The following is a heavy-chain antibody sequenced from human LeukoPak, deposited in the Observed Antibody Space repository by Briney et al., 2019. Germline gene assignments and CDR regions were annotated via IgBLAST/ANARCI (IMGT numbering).Heavy chain of an antibody. V-gene: IGHV4-59*08. J-gene: IGHJ4*02. CDR3: ARGPRSGSYHFDY. Sequence: PSETLSLTCTVSGGSISSYYWSWIRQPPGKGLEWIGYIYYSGSTNYNPSLKSRVTISVDTSKNQFSLKLSSVTAADTAVYYCARGPRSGSYHFDYWGQGTLVTVSS. CDR2: IYYSGST. CDR1: GGSISSYY. D-gene: IGHD3-10*01.